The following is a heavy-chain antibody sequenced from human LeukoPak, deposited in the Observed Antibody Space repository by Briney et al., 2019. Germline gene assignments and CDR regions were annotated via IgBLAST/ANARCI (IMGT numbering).Heavy chain of an antibody. Sequence: PGGSLRLSCAASGFTFSTYGMHWVRQAPGKGLEWVAFIRFDGNNNFQADSVKGRFTISRDISKNTLYLQMSSLRPDDTAVYYCAEDHYDSSGHRIDYWGQGALVTVSS. CDR3: AEDHYDSSGHRIDY. CDR1: GFTFSTYG. J-gene: IGHJ4*02. CDR2: IRFDGNNN. D-gene: IGHD3-22*01. V-gene: IGHV3-30*02.